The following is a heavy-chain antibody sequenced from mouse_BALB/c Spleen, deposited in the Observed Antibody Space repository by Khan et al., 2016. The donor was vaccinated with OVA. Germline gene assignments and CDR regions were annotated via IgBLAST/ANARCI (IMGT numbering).Heavy chain of an antibody. CDR2: ISSYYGDA. CDR1: GYTFTDFA. CDR3: VSGSGHYRFAY. Sequence: QVQLKESGAELVRPGVSVKISCKGSGYTFTDFAMHWVKQSHAKSLEWIGVISSYYGDANYNQNFKGKATMTVDKSSSTAYMEFARLTSEDSAIYYCVSGSGHYRFAYWGQGTLVTVSA. J-gene: IGHJ3*01. V-gene: IGHV1S137*01. D-gene: IGHD2-1*01.